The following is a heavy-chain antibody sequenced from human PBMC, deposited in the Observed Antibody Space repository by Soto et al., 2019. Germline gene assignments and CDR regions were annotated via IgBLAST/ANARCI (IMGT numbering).Heavy chain of an antibody. Sequence: EVQLVESGGGLVQPGGSLRLSCAASGFTFSSYEMNWVRQAPGKGLEWVAYISPNATTIYYADSVKGRFTISRDNAKNSLHLQMHSLRVEDTAVYYCARAAGTLVRGVYGLDVWGQGTTVTVSS. D-gene: IGHD3-10*01. V-gene: IGHV3-48*03. CDR1: GFTFSSYE. J-gene: IGHJ6*02. CDR2: ISPNATTI. CDR3: ARAAGTLVRGVYGLDV.